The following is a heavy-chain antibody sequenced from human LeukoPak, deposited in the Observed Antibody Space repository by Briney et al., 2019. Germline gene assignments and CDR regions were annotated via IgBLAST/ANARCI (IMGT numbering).Heavy chain of an antibody. J-gene: IGHJ2*01. Sequence: SETLSLTCAVYGGSFSGYYWSWIRQPPGKGLEWIGEINHSGSTNYNPSLKSRVTISVDTSKNQFSLKLSSVTAADTAVYYCARAKAVAGHFDLWGRGILVTVSS. CDR2: INHSGST. CDR3: ARAKAVAGHFDL. V-gene: IGHV4-34*01. D-gene: IGHD6-19*01. CDR1: GGSFSGYY.